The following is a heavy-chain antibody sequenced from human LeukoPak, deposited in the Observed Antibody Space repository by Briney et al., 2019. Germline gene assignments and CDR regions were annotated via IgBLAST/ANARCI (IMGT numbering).Heavy chain of an antibody. CDR2: IYYSGST. J-gene: IGHJ4*02. D-gene: IGHD1-26*01. V-gene: IGHV4-39*07. CDR3: ARATGTGRWEPLWIDY. Sequence: SETLSLTCTVSGASINSRNYYWGWIRQPPGKGLEWIASIYYSGSTYYNPSLKSRVTISVDTSKNQFSLKLSSVTAADTAVYYCARATGTGRWEPLWIDYWGQGTLVTVSS. CDR1: GASINSRNYY.